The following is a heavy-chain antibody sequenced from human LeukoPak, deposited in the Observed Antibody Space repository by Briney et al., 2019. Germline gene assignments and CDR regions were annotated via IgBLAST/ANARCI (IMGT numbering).Heavy chain of an antibody. D-gene: IGHD2-21*02. CDR3: AKAYCGGDCYSLVGAFDI. J-gene: IGHJ3*02. CDR2: IWYDGSNK. CDR1: GFTFSSYG. Sequence: GGSLRLSCAASGFTFSSYGMHWVRQAPGKGLGWVAVIWYDGSNKYYADSVKGRFTISRDNSKNTLYLQMNSLGAEDTAVYYCAKAYCGGDCYSLVGAFDIWGQGTMVTVSS. V-gene: IGHV3-33*06.